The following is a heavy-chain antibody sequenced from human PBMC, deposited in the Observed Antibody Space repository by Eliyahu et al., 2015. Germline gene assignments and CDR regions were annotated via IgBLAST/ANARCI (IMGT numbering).Heavy chain of an antibody. CDR3: ARHAVSSGWPNYYYYYYMDV. CDR2: IYPGDSDT. V-gene: IGHV5-51*01. J-gene: IGHJ6*03. Sequence: EVQLVQSGAEVKKPGXSLKISXKGSGYXLTXXXTGWVXQMPGKGLEWXGIIYPGDSDTRYSPSFQGQVTISADKSISTAYLQWSSLKASDTAMYYCARHAVSSGWPNYYYYYYMDVWGKGTTVTVSS. CDR1: GYXLTXXX. D-gene: IGHD6-19*01.